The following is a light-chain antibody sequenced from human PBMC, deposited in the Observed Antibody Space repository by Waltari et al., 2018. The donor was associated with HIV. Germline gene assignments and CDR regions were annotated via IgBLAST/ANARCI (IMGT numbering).Light chain of an antibody. CDR1: SYNIGNDN. V-gene: IGLV1-47*01. CDR2: KNY. Sequence: QSVLTQPPSASGTPGQTVTISCSGSSYNIGNDNVYWYQQLPGMTPKHLIYKNYQRPSGVPDRFAGSKSGTSASLAISGLRSEDEADYYCVGWDGSLSGYVFGAGTKVTVL. CDR3: VGWDGSLSGYV. J-gene: IGLJ1*01.